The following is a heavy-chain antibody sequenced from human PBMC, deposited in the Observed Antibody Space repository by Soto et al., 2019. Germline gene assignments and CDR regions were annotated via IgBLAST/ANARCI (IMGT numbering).Heavy chain of an antibody. D-gene: IGHD4-17*01. V-gene: IGHV1-18*01. CDR2: ISAYNGNT. CDR3: ARDVDYGDYFWFDP. Sequence: ASVKVSCKASGYTFTSYGISRVRQAPGQGLEWMGWISAYNGNTNYAQKLQGRVTMTTDTSTSTAYMELRSLRSDDTAVYYCARDVDYGDYFWFDPWGQGTLVTVSS. CDR1: GYTFTSYG. J-gene: IGHJ5*02.